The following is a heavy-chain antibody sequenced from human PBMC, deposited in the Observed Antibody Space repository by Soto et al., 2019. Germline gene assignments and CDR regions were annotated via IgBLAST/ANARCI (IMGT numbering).Heavy chain of an antibody. CDR1: GFTFSNYA. CDR3: AKDVENTMVPGWFDP. Sequence: HPGGSLRLSCAASGFTFSNYAMNWVRQAPGKGLEWVSGISGSGAGTYYADSVKGRVIISRDNSKNTLYLQMNSLRAEDTAVYYCAKDVENTMVPGWFDPWGQGTLVTVSS. D-gene: IGHD3-10*01. CDR2: ISGSGAGT. V-gene: IGHV3-23*01. J-gene: IGHJ5*02.